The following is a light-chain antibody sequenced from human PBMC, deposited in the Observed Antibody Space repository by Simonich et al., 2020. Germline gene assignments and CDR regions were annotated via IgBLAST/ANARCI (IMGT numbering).Light chain of an antibody. V-gene: IGKV3-11*01. J-gene: IGKJ4*01. CDR3: QQRSNWPPALT. Sequence: EIVLTQSPATLSLSPGDRATLSCRASQSVSSYLAWYQQKPGQDPRLLIYDASNRATGIPARFSGSGSGTDFTLTISSLEPEDVAVYYCQQRSNWPPALTVGGGTKVEIK. CDR2: DAS. CDR1: QSVSSY.